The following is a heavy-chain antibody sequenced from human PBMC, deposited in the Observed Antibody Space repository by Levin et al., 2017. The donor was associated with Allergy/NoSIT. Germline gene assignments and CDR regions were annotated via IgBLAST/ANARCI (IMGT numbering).Heavy chain of an antibody. Sequence: PGGSLRLSCVVSGFSFSSYGMHWVRQAPGKGLEWVAVIWYDGSDKYYADSVKGRFTISRDSSKNTLYLQMNSLRAEDTAVYYCARDLGYSLDYWGQGTLVNVSS. D-gene: IGHD6-13*01. J-gene: IGHJ4*02. CDR2: IWYDGSDK. V-gene: IGHV3-33*01. CDR1: GFSFSSYG. CDR3: ARDLGYSLDY.